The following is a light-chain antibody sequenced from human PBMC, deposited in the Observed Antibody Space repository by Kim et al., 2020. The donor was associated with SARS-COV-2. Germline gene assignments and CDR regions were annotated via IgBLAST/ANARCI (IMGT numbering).Light chain of an antibody. Sequence: GVTTSCTGSSSNNGAGYDVHWYQQHPGTAPKLLIYGNTNRPSGVPDRFSGSKSGTSASLAITGLQAGDEAAYYCQSYDSSLGGWVFGGGTQLTVL. CDR2: GNT. CDR1: SSNNGAGYD. V-gene: IGLV1-40*01. CDR3: QSYDSSLGGWV. J-gene: IGLJ3*02.